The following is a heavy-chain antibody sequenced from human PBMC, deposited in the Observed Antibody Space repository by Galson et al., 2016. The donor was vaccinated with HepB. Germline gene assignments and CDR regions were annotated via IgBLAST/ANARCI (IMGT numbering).Heavy chain of an antibody. CDR3: ARAAQWESDF. V-gene: IGHV3-23*01. CDR2: ILDNGETT. CDR1: GFTFSAYA. Sequence: SLRLSCAASGFTFSAYAMTWVRQVPGQGLEWVSGILDNGETTYYAGSVKGRFTIPRDSFKDMLYLQMNNLRADDTAVYYCARAAQWESDFWGQGTLVIVSS. J-gene: IGHJ4*02. D-gene: IGHD1-26*01.